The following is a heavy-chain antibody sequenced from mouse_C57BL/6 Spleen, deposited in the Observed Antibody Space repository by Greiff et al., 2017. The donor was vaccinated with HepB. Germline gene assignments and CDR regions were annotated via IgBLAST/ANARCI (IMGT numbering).Heavy chain of an antibody. J-gene: IGHJ3*01. CDR3: ARSGLGRGFFAY. Sequence: EVQLQQSGPELVKPGASVKISCKASGYSFTGYYMNWVKQSPEKSLEWIGEINPSTGGTTYNQKFKAKATLTVDKSSSTAYMQLKSLTSEDSAVYYCARSGLGRGFFAYWGQGTLVTVSA. CDR1: GYSFTGYY. CDR2: INPSTGGT. D-gene: IGHD4-1*01. V-gene: IGHV1-42*01.